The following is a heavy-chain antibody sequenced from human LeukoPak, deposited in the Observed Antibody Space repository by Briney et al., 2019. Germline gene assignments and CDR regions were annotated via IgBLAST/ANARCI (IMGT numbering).Heavy chain of an antibody. Sequence: ASVKVSCKASGYTLTSYAMHWVRQAPGQRLEWMGWINAGNGNTKYSQRFQGRVTITRDTSASTAYMELSSLRSEDTAVYYCAKSKEGYCSSTSCYVLDYWGQGTPVTVSS. CDR1: GYTLTSYA. D-gene: IGHD2-2*01. CDR3: AKSKEGYCSSTSCYVLDY. J-gene: IGHJ4*02. CDR2: INAGNGNT. V-gene: IGHV1-3*01.